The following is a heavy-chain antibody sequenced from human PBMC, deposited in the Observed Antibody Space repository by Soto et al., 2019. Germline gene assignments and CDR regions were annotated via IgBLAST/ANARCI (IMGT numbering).Heavy chain of an antibody. J-gene: IGHJ4*02. D-gene: IGHD1-26*01. Sequence: EVQLLESGGGLVQPGGSLRLSCAASGFTFSSYAMSWVRQAPGKGLEWVSAISGSGGSTYYADSVKGRFTISRDNSKNTLSQKRNSRRAEDTAVYYWAKGRERHVFDSWGQGPLVPFSS. CDR2: ISGSGGST. CDR1: GFTFSSYA. V-gene: IGHV3-23*01. CDR3: AKGRERHVFDS.